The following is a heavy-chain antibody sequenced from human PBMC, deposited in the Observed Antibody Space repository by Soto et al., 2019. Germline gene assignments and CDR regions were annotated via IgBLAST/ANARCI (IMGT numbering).Heavy chain of an antibody. CDR3: AHTMAPRIFDS. Sequence: QITLKEAGPTLVKPTQTLTLTCSFSGFSLITSGVGVGWIRPPPGKALEWLALIYLDDDTGYSTSLRNRLTITKDTSRNQVVLTMTNMDPADTATYYCAHTMAPRIFDSWGQGTLVTVSS. CDR1: GFSLITSGVG. CDR2: IYLDDDT. V-gene: IGHV2-5*02. J-gene: IGHJ4*02.